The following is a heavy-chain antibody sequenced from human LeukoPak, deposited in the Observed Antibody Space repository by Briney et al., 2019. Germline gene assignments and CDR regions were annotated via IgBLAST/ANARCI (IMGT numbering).Heavy chain of an antibody. CDR2: ISGSGGST. J-gene: IGHJ6*02. CDR3: AKSASSGYYYYYGMDV. CDR1: GFSISSNA. D-gene: IGHD3-22*01. Sequence: PGGSLRLSCAGSGFSISSNAMSWVRQAPGKGLEWVSAISGSGGSTYYADSVKGRFTISRDNSKNTLYLQMNSLRAEDTAVYYCAKSASSGYYYYYGMDVWGQGTTVTVSS. V-gene: IGHV3-23*01.